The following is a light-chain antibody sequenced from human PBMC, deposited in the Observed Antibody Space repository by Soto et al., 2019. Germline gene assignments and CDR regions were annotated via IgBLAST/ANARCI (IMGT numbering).Light chain of an antibody. CDR3: QAWDTSAGF. CDR1: NLGDKY. CDR2: KDS. V-gene: IGLV3-1*01. J-gene: IGLJ2*01. Sequence: SYELTQPPSVSVSPGQAASITCSGYNLGDKYVTWYQQKPGQSPILVIYKDSLRPSGITARFSGSNSGDTATLTISGTQVLDEADYYCQAWDTSAGFFGGGTKLT.